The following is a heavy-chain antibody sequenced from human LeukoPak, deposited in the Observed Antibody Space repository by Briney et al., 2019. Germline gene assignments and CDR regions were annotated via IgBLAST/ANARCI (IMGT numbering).Heavy chain of an antibody. CDR2: VYHSATT. V-gene: IGHV4-39*07. D-gene: IGHD6-19*01. CDR1: GVSISSSNSY. Sequence: SETLSLTCTVSGVSISSSNSYWGWIRQPPGKGLEWIGSVYHSATTYYNPSLKSRVTISVDTSKNQFSLKLSSVTAADTAVYYCSRDETYSSDWQSNHYYYYMDVWGKGTTVTVSS. CDR3: SRDETYSSDWQSNHYYYYMDV. J-gene: IGHJ6*03.